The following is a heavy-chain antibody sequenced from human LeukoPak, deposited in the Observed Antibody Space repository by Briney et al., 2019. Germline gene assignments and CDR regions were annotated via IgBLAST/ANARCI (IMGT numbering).Heavy chain of an antibody. V-gene: IGHV5-51*01. CDR2: IYPGDSDT. Sequence: GESLKISCKGSGYSFPNYCIAWVRQMPGKGLEWMGIIYPGDSDTKYSPSFEGQVTLSADKSINTAYLQWSSLTASDTAMYYCARLTDYYDSSGYYRNYNSFDPWGQGTLVTVSS. D-gene: IGHD3-22*01. J-gene: IGHJ5*02. CDR1: GYSFPNYC. CDR3: ARLTDYYDSSGYYRNYNSFDP.